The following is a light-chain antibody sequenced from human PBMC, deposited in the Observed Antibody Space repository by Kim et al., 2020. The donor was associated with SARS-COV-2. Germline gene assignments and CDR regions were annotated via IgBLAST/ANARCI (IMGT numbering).Light chain of an antibody. Sequence: QSALTQPPSASGSLGQSVTISCTGTSSDVGGYNYVSWYQQHPGKAPKLMIYKVTQRPSGVPDRFSGSKSGNTASLTVSGLQAEDEADYFCSSYAGSNYPDVFGNGTKVTVL. V-gene: IGLV2-8*01. CDR3: SSYAGSNYPDV. J-gene: IGLJ1*01. CDR2: KVT. CDR1: SSDVGGYNY.